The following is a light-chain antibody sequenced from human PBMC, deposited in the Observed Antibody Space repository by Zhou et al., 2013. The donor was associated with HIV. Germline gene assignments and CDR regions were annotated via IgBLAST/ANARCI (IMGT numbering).Light chain of an antibody. CDR3: GSYSSSSTLYV. CDR2: EVS. J-gene: IGLJ1*01. Sequence: QSALTQPPSASGTPGQSVTISCTGTSSDVGGYNYVAWYQQHPGKAPKIMIYEVSKRPSGVPDRFSGSKSGNTASLTVPGLQAEDEAEYYCGSYSSSSTLYVFGTGTKVTVL. V-gene: IGLV2-8*01. CDR1: SSDVGGYNY.